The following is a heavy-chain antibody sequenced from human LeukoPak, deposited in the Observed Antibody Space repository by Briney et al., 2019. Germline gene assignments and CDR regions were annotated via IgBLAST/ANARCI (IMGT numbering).Heavy chain of an antibody. V-gene: IGHV5-51*01. J-gene: IGHJ4*02. CDR3: ARRRDSYSGFDF. CDR2: IHIGDSDA. CDR1: GDTFATSW. Sequence: GESLKISCSGSGDTFATSWLGWVRQVPGKGLEWVGVIHIGDSDARYSPSFRGHVSFSVDRSLTTAFLQWRSLKTSDTAIYYCARRRDSYSGFDFWGQGTLVTVSS. D-gene: IGHD3-22*01.